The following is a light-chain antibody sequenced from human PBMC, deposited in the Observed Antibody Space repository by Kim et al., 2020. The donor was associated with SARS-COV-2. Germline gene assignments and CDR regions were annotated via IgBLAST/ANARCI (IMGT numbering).Light chain of an antibody. CDR3: NSRDSSGNYVV. J-gene: IGLJ2*01. Sequence: ALGQTVRITCQGDSLRSYYASWYQQKPGQAPVLVIYGKNNRPSGIPDRFSGSSSGNTASLTITGAQAEDEADYYCNSRDSSGNYVVFSGGTQLTVL. V-gene: IGLV3-19*01. CDR2: GKN. CDR1: SLRSYY.